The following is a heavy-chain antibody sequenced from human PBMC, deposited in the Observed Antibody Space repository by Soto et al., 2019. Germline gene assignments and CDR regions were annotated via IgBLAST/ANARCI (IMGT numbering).Heavy chain of an antibody. V-gene: IGHV3-23*01. CDR3: AKGRRAVADDSDY. D-gene: IGHD2-21*01. CDR1: GFTFSDFA. J-gene: IGHJ4*02. Sequence: TGGSLRLSCSASGFTFSDFAIAWGRQAPGKGLEWLSSASGRGSGTYCADSVQRRFPISSDNSKNTLFLHLTTLGEAATALYSCAKGRRAVADDSDYWGQGTRFAVSS. CDR2: ASGRGSGT.